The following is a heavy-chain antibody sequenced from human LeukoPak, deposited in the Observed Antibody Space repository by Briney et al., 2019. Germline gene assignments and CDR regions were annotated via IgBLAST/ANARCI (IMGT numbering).Heavy chain of an antibody. J-gene: IGHJ4*02. Sequence: GASVKVSCKASGGTFSSYAISWVRQAPGQGLEWMGWISTYNGNTNYAQKLQGRVTMTTDTSTSTAYMEVRSLRSDDTAVYYCGRDIHFHDVGEAGYWGQGTLVTVSS. CDR1: GGTFSSYA. CDR2: ISTYNGNT. V-gene: IGHV1-18*01. D-gene: IGHD2-21*01. CDR3: GRDIHFHDVGEAGY.